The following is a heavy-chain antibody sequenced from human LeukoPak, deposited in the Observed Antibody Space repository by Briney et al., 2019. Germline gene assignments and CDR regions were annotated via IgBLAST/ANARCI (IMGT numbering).Heavy chain of an antibody. V-gene: IGHV1-2*02. CDR2: INPNSGDT. Sequence: ASVKVSCKASGYTFTDYYLHWVRQAPGQGLEWMGWINPNSGDTNSAQKSQGRVTMTSDTSISTAYMGLSRLRSDDAAVYYCARVYSNSGYVTWFHPWGQGTLVTVSS. CDR3: ARVYSNSGYVTWFHP. CDR1: GYTFTDYY. D-gene: IGHD3-22*01. J-gene: IGHJ5*02.